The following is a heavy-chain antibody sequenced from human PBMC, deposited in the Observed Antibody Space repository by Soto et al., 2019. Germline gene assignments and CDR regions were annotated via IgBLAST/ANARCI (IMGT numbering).Heavy chain of an antibody. CDR2: VSIGGST. CDR3: ARSSGYATPLDQ. D-gene: IGHD3-22*01. CDR1: GFTFSSYA. J-gene: IGHJ4*02. V-gene: IGHV3-23*01. Sequence: GGSLRLSCAASGFTFSSYAMGWVRQGPGKGLEWVAVVSIGGSTHYADSVRGRFTISRDNSKNTLSLQMNSLTTADMVVYYCARSSGYATPLDQWGQGTLVTVSS.